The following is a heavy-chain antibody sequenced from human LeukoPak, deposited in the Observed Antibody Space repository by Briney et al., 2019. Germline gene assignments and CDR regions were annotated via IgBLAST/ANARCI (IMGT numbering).Heavy chain of an antibody. CDR3: ARQGSSWYVAFDY. V-gene: IGHV5-51*01. CDR1: GYSFTSYW. CDR2: IYPGDSDT. J-gene: IGHJ4*02. Sequence: GESLKISCKGSGYSFTSYWIGWLRQMPGKGLEWMGIIYPGDSDTRYSPSFQGQVTISADKSISTAYLQWSSLKASDTAMYYCARQGSSWYVAFDYWGQGTLVTVSS. D-gene: IGHD6-13*01.